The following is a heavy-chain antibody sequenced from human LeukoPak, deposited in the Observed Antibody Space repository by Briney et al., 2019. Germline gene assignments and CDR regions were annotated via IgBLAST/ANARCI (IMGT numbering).Heavy chain of an antibody. CDR2: IYHTGST. J-gene: IGHJ5*02. D-gene: IGHD2-2*01. CDR1: GGSISSGLYS. Sequence: SQTLSLTCDVSGGSISSGLYSWSWIRQPLGKGLEWIGYIYHTGSTYYNPSLKSRVTISVDTFKNQFSLRLSSVTAADTAVYYCARLQYCSGTSCYWFDPWGQGTLVTVSS. V-gene: IGHV4-30-2*01. CDR3: ARLQYCSGTSCYWFDP.